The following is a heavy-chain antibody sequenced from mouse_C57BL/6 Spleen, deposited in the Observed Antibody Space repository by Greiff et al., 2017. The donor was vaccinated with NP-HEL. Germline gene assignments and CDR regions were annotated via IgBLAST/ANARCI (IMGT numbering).Heavy chain of an antibody. CDR2: FYPGRGSI. Sequence: QVQLQQSGAELVKPGASVTLSCKASGYTFTEYTIHWVKQRSGQGLEWIGWFYPGRGSIKNIEKFKDKATLTEDKYSSTVYMELSRLTSEDTAVYFCARHELGGYAMDYWGQGTSVTVSS. J-gene: IGHJ4*01. CDR3: ARHELGGYAMDY. D-gene: IGHD4-1*01. V-gene: IGHV1-62-2*01. CDR1: GYTFTEYT.